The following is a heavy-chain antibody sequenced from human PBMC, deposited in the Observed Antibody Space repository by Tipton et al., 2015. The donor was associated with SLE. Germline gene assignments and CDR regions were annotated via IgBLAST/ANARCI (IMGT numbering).Heavy chain of an antibody. V-gene: IGHV4-34*01. CDR1: GGSFSGYY. D-gene: IGHD1-7*01. CDR3: ARSGSTLAHALDI. Sequence: TLSLTCAVYGGSFSGYYWNWIRQPPGKGLEWIGGINDSGSTNYNPSLKSRVTISVDTSQNQFSLILNSVTPEDTAVYYCARSGSTLAHALDIWGQGTQVTVSS. J-gene: IGHJ3*02. CDR2: INDSGST.